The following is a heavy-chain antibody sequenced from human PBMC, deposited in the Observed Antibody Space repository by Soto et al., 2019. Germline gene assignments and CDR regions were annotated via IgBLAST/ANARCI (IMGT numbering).Heavy chain of an antibody. CDR1: GGSFSGYY. CDR2: INHSGST. Sequence: QVQLQQWGAGLLKPSETLSLTCAVYGGSFSGYYWSWIRQPPGKGLEWIGEINHSGSTNYNPSLKSRVTISVDTSKNQFSLKLSSVTAADTAVYYCARGYRGSTAYFDYWGQGTLVTVSS. J-gene: IGHJ4*02. CDR3: ARGYRGSTAYFDY. V-gene: IGHV4-34*01. D-gene: IGHD3-10*01.